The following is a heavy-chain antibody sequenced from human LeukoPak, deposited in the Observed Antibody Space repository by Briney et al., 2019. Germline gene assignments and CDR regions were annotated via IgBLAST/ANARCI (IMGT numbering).Heavy chain of an antibody. CDR2: LSGNAGIT. V-gene: IGHV3-23*01. J-gene: IGHJ4*02. CDR3: AKVGDVTMGIDY. CDR1: GFTFSIYA. Sequence: GGSLRLSCAASGFTFSIYAMNGVRQAPGKALEWVLALSGNAGITYYADAVKRRFTITRDNYKNTLHLQMNSLRAEDTAVYYCAKVGDVTMGIDYWGQGTLVTVSS. D-gene: IGHD3-10*01.